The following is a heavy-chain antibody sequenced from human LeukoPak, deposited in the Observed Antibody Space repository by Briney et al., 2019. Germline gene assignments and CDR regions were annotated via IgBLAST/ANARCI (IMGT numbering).Heavy chain of an antibody. D-gene: IGHD5-18*01. V-gene: IGHV1-8*03. J-gene: IGHJ4*02. CDR1: GYTFTGYY. Sequence: GASVKVSCKASGYTFTGYYMHWVRQAPGQGLEWMGWMNPNSGNTGYAQKFQGRVTITRNTSISTAYMELSSLRSEDTAVYYCARGVAELTWIQLWRPMKREYYFDYWGQGTLVTVSS. CDR2: MNPNSGNT. CDR3: ARGVAELTWIQLWRPMKREYYFDY.